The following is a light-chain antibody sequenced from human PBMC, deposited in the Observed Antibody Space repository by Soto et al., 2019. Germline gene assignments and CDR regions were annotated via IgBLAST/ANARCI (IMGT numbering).Light chain of an antibody. V-gene: IGKV1-27*01. CDR1: QGISNY. Sequence: DIQMTQSPTSLSAFVGDRVTITCRASQGISNYLAWYQQKPGKVPELLIYAASTLQSGVPFRFSGSRSGTDFSVTISSLQPEDVATYYCQKYYSAPWTFGKGTKVDIK. CDR3: QKYYSAPWT. CDR2: AAS. J-gene: IGKJ1*01.